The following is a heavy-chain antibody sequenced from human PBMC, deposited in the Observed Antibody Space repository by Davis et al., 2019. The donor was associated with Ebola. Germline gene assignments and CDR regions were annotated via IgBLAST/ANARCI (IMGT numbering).Heavy chain of an antibody. D-gene: IGHD3-22*01. J-gene: IGHJ4*02. CDR3: AKNRFSMIVVVITTIFDY. CDR1: GFVFRNYV. CDR2: LGTSADT. V-gene: IGHV3-23*01. Sequence: GESLKISCAASGFVFRNYVMSWVRQAPGKGLEWVSTLGTSADTYYADSVKGRFTISRDNSKNTLYLQMNSLRAEDTAVYYCAKNRFSMIVVVITTIFDYWGQGTLVTVSS.